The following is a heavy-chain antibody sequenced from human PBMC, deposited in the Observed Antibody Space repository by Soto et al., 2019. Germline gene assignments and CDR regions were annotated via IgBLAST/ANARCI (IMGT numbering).Heavy chain of an antibody. Sequence: GGSLRLSCATSGFTFSDSYMSWIRQAPGKGLEWLSYIGYTSATTYYADSVKGRFTISRDNAKNSLYLQMSSLRAEDTAVYYCARERWGSLSWGQGTLVTVSS. D-gene: IGHD7-27*01. V-gene: IGHV3-11*01. CDR1: GFTFSDSY. CDR2: IGYTSATT. J-gene: IGHJ5*02. CDR3: ARERWGSLS.